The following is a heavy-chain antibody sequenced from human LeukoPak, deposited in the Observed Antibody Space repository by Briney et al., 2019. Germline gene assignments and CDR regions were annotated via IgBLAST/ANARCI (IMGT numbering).Heavy chain of an antibody. CDR1: GGSISSGGYY. D-gene: IGHD3-22*01. CDR3: ARDYYDSSGYYGHYFDY. V-gene: IGHV4-61*02. CDR2: IYTSGST. J-gene: IGHJ4*02. Sequence: SETLSLTCTVSGGSISSGGYYWSWIRQPAGKGLEWIGRIYTSGSTNYNPSLKSRVTMSVDTSKNQFSLKLSSVTAADTAVYYCARDYYDSSGYYGHYFDYWGQGTLVTVSS.